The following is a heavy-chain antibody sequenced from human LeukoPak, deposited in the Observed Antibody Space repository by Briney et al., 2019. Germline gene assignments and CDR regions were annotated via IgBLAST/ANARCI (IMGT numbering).Heavy chain of an antibody. D-gene: IGHD6-13*01. J-gene: IGHJ3*02. Sequence: SETLSLTCIVSGGSISSYYWSWIRQPPGKGLEWIGYTYHTGSNNYSPSLKSRVTMSVDTSKNQFSLKLSSVTAADTAVYYCARARYSNSWYAVDIWGQGTMVTVSS. V-gene: IGHV4-59*08. CDR3: ARARYSNSWYAVDI. CDR1: GGSISSYY. CDR2: TYHTGSN.